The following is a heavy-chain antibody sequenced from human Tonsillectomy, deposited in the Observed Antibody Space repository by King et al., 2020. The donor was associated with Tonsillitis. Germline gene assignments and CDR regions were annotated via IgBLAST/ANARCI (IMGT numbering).Heavy chain of an antibody. Sequence: VQLVESGGGLVKPGGSLRLSCAASGFTFSNAWMSWVRQAPGKGLEWVGRIKRKTDGGTIDYAAPVKGRFTISRDDSKNTLYLQMNTLKTEDTAMYYCPVSRTTDLDYGGKGPLAPV. CDR3: PVSRTTDLDY. D-gene: IGHD4-11*01. J-gene: IGHJ4*02. CDR2: IKRKTDGGTI. V-gene: IGHV3-15*01. CDR1: GFTFSNAW.